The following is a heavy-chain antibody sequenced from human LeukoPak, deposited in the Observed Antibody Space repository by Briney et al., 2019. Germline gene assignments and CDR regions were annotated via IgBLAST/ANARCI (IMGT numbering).Heavy chain of an antibody. Sequence: ASVKVSCKASGYTFTDYYMHWVRQTPGQGLEWMGWINPNSGDTNYAQKFQGRVTMTRDTSISTAYMELSRLRSDDTAVYYCARVNFGMIVVGYDYWGQGTLVTVSS. D-gene: IGHD3-22*01. CDR1: GYTFTDYY. V-gene: IGHV1-2*02. CDR2: INPNSGDT. J-gene: IGHJ4*02. CDR3: ARVNFGMIVVGYDY.